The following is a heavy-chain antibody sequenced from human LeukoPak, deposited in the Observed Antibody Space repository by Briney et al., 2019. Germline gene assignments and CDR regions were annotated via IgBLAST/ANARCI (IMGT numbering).Heavy chain of an antibody. Sequence: SETLPLTCTVSGGSISSYYWSWIRQPPGKGLEWIGYIYYSGSTNYNPSLKSRVTISVDTSKNQFSLKLSSVTAADTAVYYCARFHPYYYDSSGYYPPDIWGQGTMVTVSS. CDR3: ARFHPYYYDSSGYYPPDI. CDR2: IYYSGST. D-gene: IGHD3-22*01. V-gene: IGHV4-59*08. CDR1: GGSISSYY. J-gene: IGHJ3*02.